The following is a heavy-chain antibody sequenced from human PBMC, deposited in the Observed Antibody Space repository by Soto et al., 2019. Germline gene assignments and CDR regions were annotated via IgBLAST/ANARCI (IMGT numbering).Heavy chain of an antibody. CDR2: IYYSGST. V-gene: IGHV4-39*01. CDR3: ASPPPYCSGGSCYSGVRYDAFDI. D-gene: IGHD2-15*01. Sequence: QLQLQESGPGLVKPSETLSLTCTVSGGSISSSSYYWGWIRQPPGKGLEWIGSIYYSGSTYYNPSLKSRVTISVDTSKNQFSLKLRSGTAADTAVYYCASPPPYCSGGSCYSGVRYDAFDIWGQGTMVTVSS. CDR1: GGSISSSSYY. J-gene: IGHJ3*02.